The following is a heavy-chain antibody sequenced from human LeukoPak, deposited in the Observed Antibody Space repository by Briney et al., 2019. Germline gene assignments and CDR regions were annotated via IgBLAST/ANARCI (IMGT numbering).Heavy chain of an antibody. CDR1: GFTFSNYW. J-gene: IGHJ4*02. V-gene: IGHV3-7*01. CDR2: IKQDGSQI. D-gene: IGHD6-6*01. CDR3: ARIGYSSSSLDY. Sequence: PGGSLRLSCTASGFTFSNYWMTWVRQAPGKGLEWVANIKQDGSQIYYVDSVKGRFTISRDDAKNSLYVQMNSLRPEDTAVYYCARIGYSSSSLDYWGQGTLVTVSS.